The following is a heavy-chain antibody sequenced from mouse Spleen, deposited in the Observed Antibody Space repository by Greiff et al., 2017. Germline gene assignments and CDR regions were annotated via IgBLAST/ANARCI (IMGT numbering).Heavy chain of an antibody. CDR1: GFSLTSYG. Sequence: VQLQQSGPGLVPPSQSLSITCTVSGFSLTSYGVHWVRQSPGKGLEWLGVIWSGGSTDYNAAFISRLSISKDNSKSQVFFKMNSLQADDTAIYYCAKNSYGSRDYAMDYWGQGTSVTVSS. CDR3: AKNSYGSRDYAMDY. CDR2: IWSGGST. V-gene: IGHV2-4-1*01. J-gene: IGHJ4*01. D-gene: IGHD1-1*01.